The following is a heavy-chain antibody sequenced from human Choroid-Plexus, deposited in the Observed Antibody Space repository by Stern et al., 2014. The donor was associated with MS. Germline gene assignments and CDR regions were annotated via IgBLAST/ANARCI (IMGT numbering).Heavy chain of an antibody. CDR3: AKWPHHIAVAGTRYFQH. V-gene: IGHV3-23*01. CDR2: ISGQGGPT. D-gene: IGHD6-19*01. J-gene: IGHJ1*01. CDR1: GFSFSTYA. Sequence: EVQLLESGGGLVQPGGSLRLSWAASGFSFSTYAMSWVRQTPGKGLQWVSVISGQGGPTYYADSVKGRFTISRDNSKNTLYLQMDSLRADDTAVYYCAKWPHHIAVAGTRYFQHWGQGTLVTVSS.